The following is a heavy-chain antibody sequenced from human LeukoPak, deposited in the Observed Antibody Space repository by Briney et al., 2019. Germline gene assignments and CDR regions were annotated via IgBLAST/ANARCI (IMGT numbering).Heavy chain of an antibody. CDR3: TSSGYYSPTYSDYSFH. CDR1: GFTFSDSA. D-gene: IGHD5-12*01. V-gene: IGHV3-73*01. CDR2: IRSKANSYAT. J-gene: IGHJ4*02. Sequence: GGSLRLSCAASGFTFSDSAMHWVRQAPGKGLEWVGRIRSKANSYATAYAASVKGRFTISRDDSKNTAYLQMNSLKTEDTAVYYCTSSGYYSPTYSDYSFHWGQGTLVTVSS.